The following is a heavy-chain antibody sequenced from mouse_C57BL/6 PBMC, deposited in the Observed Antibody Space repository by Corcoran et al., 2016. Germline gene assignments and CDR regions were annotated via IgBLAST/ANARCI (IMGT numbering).Heavy chain of an antibody. CDR1: GYTFTDYY. CDR2: INPNNGGT. J-gene: IGHJ4*01. CDR3: ARGPYDGYLWYYAMDY. Sequence: EVQLQQSGPELVKPGASVKISCKASGYTFTDYYMNWVKQSHGKSLEWIGDINPNNGGTSYNQKFKGKATLTVDKSSSTAYMELLSLTSEDSAVYYCARGPYDGYLWYYAMDYWGQGTSVTVSS. D-gene: IGHD2-3*01. V-gene: IGHV1-26*01.